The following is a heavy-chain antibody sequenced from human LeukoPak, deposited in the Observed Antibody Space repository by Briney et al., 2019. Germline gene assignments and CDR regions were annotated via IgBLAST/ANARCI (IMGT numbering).Heavy chain of an antibody. J-gene: IGHJ1*01. V-gene: IGHV3-23*01. CDR3: LRPGYSSSWYSGFQY. CDR1: GFTFSSYW. Sequence: PGGSLRLSCAASGFTFSSYWMHWVRQAPGKGLEWVSGISGGGGSTFYGDSVKGRFTISRDNSKNTLYLQMNSLRGEDTAVYYCLRPGYSSSWYSGFQYWGQGTLVTVSS. CDR2: ISGGGGST. D-gene: IGHD6-13*01.